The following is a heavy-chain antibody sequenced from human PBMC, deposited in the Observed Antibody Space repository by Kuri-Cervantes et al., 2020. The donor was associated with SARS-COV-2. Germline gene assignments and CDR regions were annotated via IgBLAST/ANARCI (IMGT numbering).Heavy chain of an antibody. CDR1: GYTLTELS. Sequence: ASVKVSCKVSGYTLTELSMHWVRQAPGKGLEWMGGFDPEDGETIYAQKFQGRVTMTEDTSTDTAYMELSRLRSDDTAVYYCARGRTLGYCSSTSCSSYYYYYMDVWGKGTTVTVSS. D-gene: IGHD2-2*01. V-gene: IGHV1-24*01. CDR3: ARGRTLGYCSSTSCSSYYYYYMDV. J-gene: IGHJ6*03. CDR2: FDPEDGET.